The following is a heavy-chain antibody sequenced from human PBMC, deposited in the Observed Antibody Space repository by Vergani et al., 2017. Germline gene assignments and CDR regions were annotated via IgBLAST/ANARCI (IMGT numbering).Heavy chain of an antibody. D-gene: IGHD6-19*01. Sequence: QVQLQESGPGLVKPSETLSLTCTVSGGSISRYYWSWIRQPPGTGLEWIGYIYYSGSTNYNPSLKSRVTISVDTSKNQFSLKLSSVTAADTAVYYCAKGVAGNYFDYWGQGTLVTVSS. CDR3: AKGVAGNYFDY. J-gene: IGHJ4*02. V-gene: IGHV4-59*01. CDR1: GGSISRYY. CDR2: IYYSGST.